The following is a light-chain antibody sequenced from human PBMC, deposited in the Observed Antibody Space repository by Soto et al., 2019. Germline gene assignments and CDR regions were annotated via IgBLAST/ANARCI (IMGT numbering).Light chain of an antibody. CDR3: QQRSTPIT. CDR2: DAS. CDR1: QSVSSY. Sequence: EIVLTQSPATLSLSPGERATLSCRASQSVSSYLAWYQQKPGQAPRLLIYDASNRATGIPVRFSGSGSGTDFTLTISSLEPEDFAVYYCQQRSTPITFGQGTRLEIK. V-gene: IGKV3-11*01. J-gene: IGKJ5*01.